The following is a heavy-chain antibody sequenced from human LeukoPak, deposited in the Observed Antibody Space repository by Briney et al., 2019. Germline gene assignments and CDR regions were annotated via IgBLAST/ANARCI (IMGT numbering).Heavy chain of an antibody. CDR1: GGSISSGGYY. CDR2: IYYSGST. D-gene: IGHD4-17*01. CDR3: AREGDYGDYLSL. V-gene: IGHV4-31*03. J-gene: IGHJ4*02. Sequence: KASETLSLTYTVSGGSISSGGYYWSWIRQHPGKGLEWIGYIYYSGSTYYNPSLKSRVTISVDTSKNQFSLKLSSVTAADTAVYYCAREGDYGDYLSLWGQGTLVTVSS.